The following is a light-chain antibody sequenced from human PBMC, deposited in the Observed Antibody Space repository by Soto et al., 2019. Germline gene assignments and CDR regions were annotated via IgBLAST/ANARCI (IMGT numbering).Light chain of an antibody. Sequence: QSALTQPASVPGSPGQSITVSCTGTSSDVGAYNLVSWYQQYPGKAPRLIIYEGTKRPSGISHRFSGSKSDNTASLTISGLRAEDEAHYHCCSYAGSRTFVFGGGTKVTVL. V-gene: IGLV2-23*01. CDR2: EGT. CDR3: CSYAGSRTFV. J-gene: IGLJ3*02. CDR1: SSDVGAYNL.